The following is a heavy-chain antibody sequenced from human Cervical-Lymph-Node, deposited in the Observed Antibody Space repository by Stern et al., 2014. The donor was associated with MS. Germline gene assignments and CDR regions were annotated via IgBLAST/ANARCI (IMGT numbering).Heavy chain of an antibody. D-gene: IGHD2-2*01. CDR1: GFTFSSYG. CDR3: ARDSSKGGSNY. CDR2: IWYDGSNK. J-gene: IGHJ4*02. Sequence: VQLVESGGGVVQPGRSLRLACAASGFTFSSYGMNWVRQAPAKGLEWVAVIWYDGSNKYYADSVKGRFTISRDNSKNTLYLQMNSLRAEDTAVYYCARDSSKGGSNYWGQGTLVTVSS. V-gene: IGHV3-33*01.